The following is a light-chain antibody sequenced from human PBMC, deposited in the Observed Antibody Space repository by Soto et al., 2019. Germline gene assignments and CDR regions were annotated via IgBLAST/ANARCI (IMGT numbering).Light chain of an antibody. CDR3: LLYFGGGIWV. Sequence: QAVVTQEPSFSVSPGGTVTLTCGLSSGPVFTSSYPNGYQQTPGQAPRTLIFNTNTRSSGVPDRFSGSILGDKAALTITGDQADDDSYYYCLLYFGGGIWVFGGGTKLT. CDR1: SGPVFTSSY. CDR2: NTN. V-gene: IGLV8-61*01. J-gene: IGLJ3*02.